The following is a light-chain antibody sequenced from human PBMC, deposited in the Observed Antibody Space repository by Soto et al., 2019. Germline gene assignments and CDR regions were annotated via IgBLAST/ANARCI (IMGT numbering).Light chain of an antibody. CDR3: QQYNNWPPYT. CDR2: GAS. J-gene: IGKJ2*01. CDR1: QSVSTN. V-gene: IGKV3-15*01. Sequence: EIVMTQSPATLSVSPGERATLSCRASQSVSTNLAWYQQKPGQAPRLLIHGASIRATGIPARFSGSGSGTEFALTISSLQSGDFAVYYCQQYNNWPPYTFGQGTKVEIK.